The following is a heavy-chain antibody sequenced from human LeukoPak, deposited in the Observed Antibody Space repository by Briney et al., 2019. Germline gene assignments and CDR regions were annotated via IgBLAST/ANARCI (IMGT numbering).Heavy chain of an antibody. CDR1: GYIFTNYW. CDR3: ARSGSSWYLNAFDV. D-gene: IGHD6-13*01. J-gene: IGHJ3*01. V-gene: IGHV5-51*01. Sequence: GESLKISCKGSGYIFTNYWIGWVRQMPGKGLEWMGIIYPGDSDTRYRSSFQGQVTISADKSISTAYLQWSSLKASDTAMYYCARSGSSWYLNAFDVWGQGTMVAVSS. CDR2: IYPGDSDT.